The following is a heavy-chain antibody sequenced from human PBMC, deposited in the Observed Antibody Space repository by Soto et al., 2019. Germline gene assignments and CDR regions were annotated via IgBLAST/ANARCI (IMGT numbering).Heavy chain of an antibody. D-gene: IGHD2-15*01. CDR1: GYTFTGYY. CDR3: ARDLCSGGSCSRVYYYGMDV. J-gene: IGHJ6*02. V-gene: IGHV1-2*04. CDR2: INPNSGGT. Sequence: ASVKVSCKASGYTFTGYYMHWVRQAPGQGLEWMGWINPNSGGTNYAQKFQCWVTMTRDTSISTAYMELSRLRFDDTAVYYCARDLCSGGSCSRVYYYGMDVWGQGTTVIVSS.